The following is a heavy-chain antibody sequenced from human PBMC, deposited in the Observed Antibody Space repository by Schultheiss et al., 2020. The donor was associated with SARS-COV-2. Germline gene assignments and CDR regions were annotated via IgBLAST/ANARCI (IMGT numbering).Heavy chain of an antibody. CDR1: VYTFTSYG. CDR3: ARESVGIAVAGTYY. Sequence: SVKVSCKASVYTFTSYGISWVRQAPGQGLEWMGGIIPIFGTANYAQKFQGRVTITADESTSTAYMELSSLRSEDTAVYYCARESVGIAVAGTYYWGQGTLVTVSS. CDR2: IIPIFGTA. V-gene: IGHV1-69*13. D-gene: IGHD6-19*01. J-gene: IGHJ4*02.